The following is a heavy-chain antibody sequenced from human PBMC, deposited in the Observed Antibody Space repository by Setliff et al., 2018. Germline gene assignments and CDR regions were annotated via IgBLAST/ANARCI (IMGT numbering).Heavy chain of an antibody. Sequence: ASVKVSCKVSGYTLTELSRHWVRQAPGKGLEWMGGFDPEDGETIYAQKFQGRVTMTEDTSTDTAYMELSSLRSEDTAVYYCARGYSSSWQSRMGFDPWGQGTLVTVSS. J-gene: IGHJ5*02. D-gene: IGHD6-13*01. V-gene: IGHV1-24*01. CDR2: FDPEDGET. CDR3: ARGYSSSWQSRMGFDP. CDR1: GYTLTELS.